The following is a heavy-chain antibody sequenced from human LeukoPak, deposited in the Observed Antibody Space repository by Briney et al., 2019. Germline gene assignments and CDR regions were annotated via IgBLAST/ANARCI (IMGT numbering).Heavy chain of an antibody. D-gene: IGHD3-22*01. CDR3: ANLGSQYYYEERTGDAFDI. Sequence: ASVTVSCKASGYTFTGYYMHWVRQAPGQGLEWMGWINPNSGGTNYAQKFQGRVTMTRDTSISTAYMELSRLRSDDTAVYYCANLGSQYYYEERTGDAFDIWGQGTMVTVSS. V-gene: IGHV1-2*02. CDR2: INPNSGGT. CDR1: GYTFTGYY. J-gene: IGHJ3*02.